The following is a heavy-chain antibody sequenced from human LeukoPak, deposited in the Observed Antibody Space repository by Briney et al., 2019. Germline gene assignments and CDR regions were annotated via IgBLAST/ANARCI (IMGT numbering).Heavy chain of an antibody. J-gene: IGHJ4*02. D-gene: IGHD2-2*01. V-gene: IGHV4-34*01. CDR2: INHSGST. CDR1: GGSFSGYY. CDR3: ARAGSTSCYSRCYFDY. Sequence: SETLSLTCAVYGGSFSGYYWSWIRQPPGKGLEWIGEINHSGSTNYNPSLKSRVTISVDTSKNQFSLKLSSVTAADTAVYYCARAGSTSCYSRCYFDYWGQGTLVTVSS.